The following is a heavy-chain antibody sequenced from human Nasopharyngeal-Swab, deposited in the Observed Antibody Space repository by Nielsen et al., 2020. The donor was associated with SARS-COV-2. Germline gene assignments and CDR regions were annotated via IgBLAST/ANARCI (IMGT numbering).Heavy chain of an antibody. CDR3: ARDPGKETIFGVVNLYFDY. CDR2: IWYDGSNK. Sequence: GSLKISCAASGFTFSSYGMHWVRQAPGKGLEWVAVIWYDGSNKYYADSVKGRFTISRDNSKNTLYLQMNSLRAEDTAVYYCARDPGKETIFGVVNLYFDYWGQGTLVTVSS. D-gene: IGHD3-3*01. V-gene: IGHV3-33*01. J-gene: IGHJ4*02. CDR1: GFTFSSYG.